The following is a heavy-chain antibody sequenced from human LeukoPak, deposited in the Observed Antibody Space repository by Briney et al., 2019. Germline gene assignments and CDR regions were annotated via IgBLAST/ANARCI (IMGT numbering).Heavy chain of an antibody. CDR2: SSPYNGKT. J-gene: IGHJ1*01. CDR3: ARGVLTFGGVIGGPQALEYFQH. V-gene: IGHV1-18*01. Sequence: GASVKVSCKAWGYTFSNYGISWVRQAPGQGLEGMGWSSPYNGKTNYAQKLQGRVTMTTDTSTSTAYMELRSLRSDDTDMYYCARGVLTFGGVIGGPQALEYFQHWGPGTLVTVSS. D-gene: IGHD3-16*02. CDR1: GYTFSNYG.